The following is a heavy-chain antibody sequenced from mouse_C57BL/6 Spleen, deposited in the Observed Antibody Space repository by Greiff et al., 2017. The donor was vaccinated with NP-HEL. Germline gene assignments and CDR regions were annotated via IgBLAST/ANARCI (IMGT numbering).Heavy chain of an antibody. CDR1: GFTFSSYA. CDR2: ISSGGDYI. Sequence: EVMLVESGAGLVKPGGSLKLSCAASGFTFSSYAMSWVRQTPEKRLEWVAYISSGGDYIYYAATVQGRFPISRDNARNTLYLQMRSLKSEDTAMEYCTREGSNYLYYLDDWGQGTTLTVSS. V-gene: IGHV5-9-1*02. D-gene: IGHD2-5*01. J-gene: IGHJ2*01. CDR3: TREGSNYLYYLDD.